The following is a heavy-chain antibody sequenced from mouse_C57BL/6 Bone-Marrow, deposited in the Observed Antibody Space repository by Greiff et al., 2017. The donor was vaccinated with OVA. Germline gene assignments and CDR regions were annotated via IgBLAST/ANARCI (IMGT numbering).Heavy chain of an antibody. CDR3: ARSYGSHSPAGFAY. CDR1: GYTFTSYW. V-gene: IGHV1-55*01. Sequence: QVQLQQPGAELVKPGASVKMSCKASGYTFTSYWITWVKQRPGQGLEWIGDIYPGSGSTNYNEKFKSKATLTVDTSSSTAYMQLSSLTSEDSAVYYCARSYGSHSPAGFAYWGQGTLVTVSA. D-gene: IGHD1-1*01. J-gene: IGHJ3*01. CDR2: IYPGSGST.